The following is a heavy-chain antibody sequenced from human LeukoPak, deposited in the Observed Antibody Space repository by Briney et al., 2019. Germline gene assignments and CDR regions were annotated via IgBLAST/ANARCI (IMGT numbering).Heavy chain of an antibody. J-gene: IGHJ5*02. Sequence: TGGSLRLSCAASGFTFTNYVLSWVRQAPGKGLEWVSAISGSGDTTFYADSVKGRFTISRDNSKNTLYVQLNSLRAEDTAVYYCAREAPNWFDPWGQGTLVTVSS. V-gene: IGHV3-23*01. CDR2: ISGSGDTT. CDR3: AREAPNWFDP. CDR1: GFTFTNYV.